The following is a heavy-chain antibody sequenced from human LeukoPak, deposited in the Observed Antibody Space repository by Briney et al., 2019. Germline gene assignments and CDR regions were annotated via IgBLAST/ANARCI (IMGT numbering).Heavy chain of an antibody. CDR3: AREPPGDYVWGSYRQGTAFDI. CDR1: GGSISSGGYY. J-gene: IGHJ3*02. V-gene: IGHV4-31*03. D-gene: IGHD3-16*02. CDR2: IYYSGST. Sequence: SSQTLSLTCTVSGGSISSGGYYWRWIRQHPEKGLEWIGHIYYSGSTYYNPSLKSRVTISVDTSKNQFTLKLSSVTAADTAVYYCAREPPGDYVWGSYRQGTAFDIWGQGTMVTVS.